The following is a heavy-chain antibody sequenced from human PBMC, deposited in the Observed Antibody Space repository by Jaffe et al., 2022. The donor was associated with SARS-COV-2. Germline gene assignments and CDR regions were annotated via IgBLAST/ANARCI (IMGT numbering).Heavy chain of an antibody. D-gene: IGHD3-22*01. Sequence: EVQLVESGGGLVQPGGSLRLSCAASGFTFSSYWMSWVRQAPGKGLEWVANIKQDGSEKYYVDSVKGRFTISRDNAKNSLYLQMNSLRAEDTAVYYCARDAALDYYDSSGYYGWFDPWGQGTLVTVSS. J-gene: IGHJ5*02. V-gene: IGHV3-7*01. CDR3: ARDAALDYYDSSGYYGWFDP. CDR1: GFTFSSYW. CDR2: IKQDGSEK.